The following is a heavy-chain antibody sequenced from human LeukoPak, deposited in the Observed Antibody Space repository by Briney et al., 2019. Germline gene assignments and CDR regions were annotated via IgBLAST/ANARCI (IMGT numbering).Heavy chain of an antibody. CDR3: TKPQPGAFEV. CDR2: IIPIFGTA. Sequence: GASVKVSCKASGGTFSSYAISWVRQAPGQGLEWMGGIIPIFGTANYAQKFQGRVTITADESTSTAYMELSSLRSEDTALYYCTKPQPGAFEVWGQGTMVTVSS. D-gene: IGHD2-2*01. V-gene: IGHV1-69*13. CDR1: GGTFSSYA. J-gene: IGHJ3*01.